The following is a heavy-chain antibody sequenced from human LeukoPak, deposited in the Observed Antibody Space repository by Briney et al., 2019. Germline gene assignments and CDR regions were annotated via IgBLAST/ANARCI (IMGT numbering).Heavy chain of an antibody. Sequence: GGSLRLSCAASGFTFSNYGLSWVRQAPGKGLEWVSGITGSGGSTYYADSVKGRFTISRDNSKNTLYLQMNSLRAEDTAVYYCAKGIEYSSTQALDYWGQGTLVTVSS. CDR1: GFTFSNYG. CDR2: ITGSGGST. CDR3: AKGIEYSSTQALDY. J-gene: IGHJ4*02. V-gene: IGHV3-23*01. D-gene: IGHD6-6*01.